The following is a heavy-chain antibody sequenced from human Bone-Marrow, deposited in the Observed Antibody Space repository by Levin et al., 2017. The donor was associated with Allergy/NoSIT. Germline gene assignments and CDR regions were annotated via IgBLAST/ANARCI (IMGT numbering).Heavy chain of an antibody. Sequence: GGSLRLSCAASGFTFSSYSMNWVRQAPGKGLEWVSSISSSSSYIYYADSVKGRFTISRDNAKNSLYLQMNSLRAEDTAVYYCARDCSSTSCNGGQYYFDYWGQGTLVTVSS. D-gene: IGHD2-2*01. V-gene: IGHV3-21*01. CDR1: GFTFSSYS. CDR2: ISSSSSYI. J-gene: IGHJ4*02. CDR3: ARDCSSTSCNGGQYYFDY.